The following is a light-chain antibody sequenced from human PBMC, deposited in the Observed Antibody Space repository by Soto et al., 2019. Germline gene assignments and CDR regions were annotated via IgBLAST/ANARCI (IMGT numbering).Light chain of an antibody. V-gene: IGKV1-39*01. CDR1: QSITNY. CDR2: AAS. CDR3: QQSNSSPPT. Sequence: DIQMTQSPSALSASVGDRVTITCRASQSITNYLNWYQHKPGQAPNLLIYAASTLQAGVPSRFRDSGSGTDFTLTISSLQPEDFATYFCQQSNSSPPTFGGGTKVDIK. J-gene: IGKJ4*01.